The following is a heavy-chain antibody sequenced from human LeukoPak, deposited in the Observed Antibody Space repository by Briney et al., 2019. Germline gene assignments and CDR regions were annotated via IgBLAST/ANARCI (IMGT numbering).Heavy chain of an antibody. CDR1: GGSISSSTW. V-gene: IGHV4-4*02. CDR3: ATPSDWYSYGTFEI. J-gene: IGHJ3*02. Sequence: SETLSLTCAVSGGSISSSTWWSWVRQPPGKGLEWIGEIYHSGSTDYNPSLKSRVTISVDKSKNQFSLKLSSVTAADTAVYYCATPSDWYSYGTFEIRGKRAKVIVTS. D-gene: IGHD2-21*01. CDR2: IYHSGST.